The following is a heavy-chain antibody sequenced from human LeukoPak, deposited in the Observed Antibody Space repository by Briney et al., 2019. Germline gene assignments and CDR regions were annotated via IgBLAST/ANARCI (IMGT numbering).Heavy chain of an antibody. J-gene: IGHJ4*02. D-gene: IGHD3-22*01. CDR3: ARGRLYYYDSSGYYSYYFDY. Sequence: SETLSLTCTVSGGSISSGSYYWSWIRQPAGKGLEWIGRIYTSGSTNYNPSLKSRVTISVDTFKNQFSLKLSSVTAADTAVYYCARGRLYYYDSSGYYSYYFDYWGQGTLVTVSS. CDR1: GGSISSGSYY. CDR2: IYTSGST. V-gene: IGHV4-61*02.